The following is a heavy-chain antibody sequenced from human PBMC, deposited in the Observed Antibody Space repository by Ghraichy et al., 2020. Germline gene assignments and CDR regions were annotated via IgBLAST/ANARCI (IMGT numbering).Heavy chain of an antibody. Sequence: SETLSLTCTVSGGSISSSSYYWGWIRQPPGKGLEWIGSIYYSGSTYYNPSLKSRVTISVDTSKNQFSLKLSSVTAADTAVYYCARRGVERQQLVRVFRASYFDYWGQGTLVTVSS. D-gene: IGHD6-13*01. CDR2: IYYSGST. V-gene: IGHV4-39*01. CDR1: GGSISSSSYY. CDR3: ARRGVERQQLVRVFRASYFDY. J-gene: IGHJ4*02.